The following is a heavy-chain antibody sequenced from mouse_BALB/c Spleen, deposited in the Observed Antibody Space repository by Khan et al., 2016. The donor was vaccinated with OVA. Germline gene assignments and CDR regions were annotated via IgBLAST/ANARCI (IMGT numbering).Heavy chain of an antibody. CDR3: VRGRAY. Sequence: EVQLQESGPGLVKPSLSPSLTCTVTGYSITSDYAWNWIRQFPGHKLEWMGYISYSGRTSYTPSLKSRISITRDTSKNQFFLQLNSVTTEDTATYFCVRGRAYWGQGTLVTVSA. CDR1: GYSITSDYA. V-gene: IGHV3-2*02. D-gene: IGHD3-3*01. CDR2: ISYSGRT. J-gene: IGHJ3*01.